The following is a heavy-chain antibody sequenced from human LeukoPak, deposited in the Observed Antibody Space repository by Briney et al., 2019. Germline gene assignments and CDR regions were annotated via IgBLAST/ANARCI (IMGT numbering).Heavy chain of an antibody. CDR1: GGSFSSYY. J-gene: IGHJ6*03. CDR2: IYTSGST. V-gene: IGHV4-59*10. D-gene: IGHD2-15*01. CDR3: ASFYCSGGSCYQYYYYYYMDV. Sequence: SETLSLTCAVYGGSFSSYYWSWIRQPAGKGLEWIGRIYTSGSTNYNPSLKSRVTMSVDTSKNQFSLKLSSVTAADTAVYYCASFYCSGGSCYQYYYYYYMDVWGKGTTVTISS.